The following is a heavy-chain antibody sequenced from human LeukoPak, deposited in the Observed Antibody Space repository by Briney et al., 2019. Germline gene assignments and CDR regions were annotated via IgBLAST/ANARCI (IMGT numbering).Heavy chain of an antibody. CDR1: GGSISSYY. CDR2: IYYSGST. V-gene: IGHV4-59*12. J-gene: IGHJ4*02. CDR3: AGDGIGSTPY. D-gene: IGHD2-2*01. Sequence: SETLSLTCTVSGGSISSYYWSWIRQPPGKGLEWIGYIYYSGSTNYNPSLKSRVTISVDTSKNQFSLKLSSVTAADTAVYYCAGDGIGSTPYWGQGTLVTVSS.